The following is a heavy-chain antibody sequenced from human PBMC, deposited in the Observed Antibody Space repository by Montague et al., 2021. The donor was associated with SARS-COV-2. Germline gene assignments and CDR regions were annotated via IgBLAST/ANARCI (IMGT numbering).Heavy chain of an antibody. CDR3: ARVLGSGSYQFDY. D-gene: IGHD1-26*01. J-gene: IGHJ4*02. CDR2: ISSSGRS. Sequence: TLSLTCTVSGDSISSGGYYWSWIRQPPGKGLEWLGYISSSGRSFYNPSLRSRLTISLDTSKNQFSLQLSSVTAADTAPYYCARVLGSGSYQFDYWGQGTLVTGS. CDR1: GDSISSGGYY. V-gene: IGHV4-31*03.